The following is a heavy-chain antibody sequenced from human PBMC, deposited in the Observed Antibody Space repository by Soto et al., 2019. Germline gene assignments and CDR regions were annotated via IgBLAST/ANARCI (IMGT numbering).Heavy chain of an antibody. CDR3: ARHYSGSYYPHWFDP. J-gene: IGHJ5*02. CDR1: GDSVSSGSYY. D-gene: IGHD1-26*01. CDR2: ICYSGNT. V-gene: IGHV4-61*01. Sequence: QVQLQESGPGLLKPSETLSLTCSVSGDSVSSGSYYWSWVRQQPGNGLERIGYICYSGNTNYNPSLQSRVTISVDPSKNQFSLKLRSVTAADTAMYYCARHYSGSYYPHWFDPWGQGTLVTVSS.